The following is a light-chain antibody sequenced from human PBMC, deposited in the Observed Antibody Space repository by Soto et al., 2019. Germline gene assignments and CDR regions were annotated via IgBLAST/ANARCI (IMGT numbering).Light chain of an antibody. CDR1: QSLSRN. J-gene: IGKJ3*01. CDR2: GAS. V-gene: IGKV3-15*01. CDR3: QHYNDWPPAFT. Sequence: EILMTQSPATLSVSPGERVTLSCRASQSLSRNLAWYQQKPGQAPRLLIYGASTRASGIPARFSGVWSGTEFTLTISSLQSEDFALYYCQHYNDWPPAFTFGPGTKVDL.